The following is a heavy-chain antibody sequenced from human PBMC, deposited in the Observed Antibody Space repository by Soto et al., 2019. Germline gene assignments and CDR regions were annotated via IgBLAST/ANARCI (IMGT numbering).Heavy chain of an antibody. CDR2: IIPIFGTA. Sequence: QVQLVQSWADVKKPGSSVKVSCKASGGTFSSYAISWVRQAPGQGLEWMGGIIPIFGTANYAKKFQGRVTITADKSTSTAYMELSSLGSEDTAVYYCARELGPAAAGKDQFDYWGQGTLVTVSS. D-gene: IGHD6-13*01. CDR1: GGTFSSYA. V-gene: IGHV1-69*06. CDR3: ARELGPAAAGKDQFDY. J-gene: IGHJ4*02.